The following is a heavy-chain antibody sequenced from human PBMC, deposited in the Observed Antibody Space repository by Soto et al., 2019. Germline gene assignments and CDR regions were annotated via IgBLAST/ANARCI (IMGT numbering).Heavy chain of an antibody. V-gene: IGHV1-69*12. CDR1: GGTFSSYT. J-gene: IGHJ2*01. CDR2: IIPIFGTA. CDR3: ARGNHRWLQLWYFDL. Sequence: QVQLVQSGAEVKKPGSSVTVSCKASGGTFSSYTISWVRQALGQGLEWMGGIIPIFGTANYAQKFQGRVTITADESTSTVYMELSSLRSEDTAVYYCARGNHRWLQLWYFDLWGRGTLVTVSS. D-gene: IGHD5-12*01.